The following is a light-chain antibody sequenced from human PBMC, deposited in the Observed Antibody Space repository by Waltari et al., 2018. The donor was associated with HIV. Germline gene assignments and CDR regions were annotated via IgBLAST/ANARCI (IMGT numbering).Light chain of an antibody. CDR1: SRDVGGYDH. J-gene: IGLJ2*01. CDR3: SSYTSSNTLV. Sequence: QSALTQTASVSGSPGQSITISCPGPSRDVGGYDHVSWYQQHPGKAPKPVIYEVYNRPSGISHRFSGSKSGNTASLTISGLQAEDEADYFCSSYTSSNTLVFGGGTKVTVL. V-gene: IGLV2-14*01. CDR2: EVY.